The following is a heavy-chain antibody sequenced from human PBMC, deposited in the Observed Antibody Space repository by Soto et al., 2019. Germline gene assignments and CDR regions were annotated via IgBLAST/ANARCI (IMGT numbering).Heavy chain of an antibody. V-gene: IGHV3-48*02. D-gene: IGHD1-26*01. CDR1: GFTFSDYG. CDR2: ISSGSDTI. J-gene: IGHJ4*01. Sequence: EVQLVESGGGLVQPGGSLRLSCSVSGFTFSDYGVNWVRQAPGKGLEWISYISSGSDTIYYAESVQARFTISRDDAKNSLFLQMNNLRNEDTAVYYCARVSKTWEDDYWGHGTLVTVSS. CDR3: ARVSKTWEDDY.